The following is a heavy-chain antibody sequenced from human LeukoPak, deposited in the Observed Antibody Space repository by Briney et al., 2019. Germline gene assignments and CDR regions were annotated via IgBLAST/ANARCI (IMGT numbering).Heavy chain of an antibody. CDR3: ARMGYYESSGYYEY. V-gene: IGHV1-2*06. D-gene: IGHD3-22*01. Sequence: GASVKVSCKASGYTLTDYYMHWVRQAPGQGLEWMGRINPNSGGTNYAQKFQGRVTMTRDTSISTVYMELSRLRSDDTAVYYCARMGYYESSGYYEYWGQGTLVTVSS. CDR1: GYTLTDYY. J-gene: IGHJ4*02. CDR2: INPNSGGT.